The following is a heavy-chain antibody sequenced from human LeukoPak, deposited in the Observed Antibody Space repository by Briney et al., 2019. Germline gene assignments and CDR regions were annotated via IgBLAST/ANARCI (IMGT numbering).Heavy chain of an antibody. CDR2: INPNSGGT. CDR3: ARSEYSSSPFDY. D-gene: IGHD6-6*01. J-gene: IGHJ4*02. CDR1: GYTFTGYY. V-gene: IGHV1-2*02. Sequence: ASVKVSCKASGYTFTGYYMHWVRRAPGQGLEWMGWINPNSGGTNYAQKFQGRVTMTRDTSISTAYMELSRLRSDDTAVYYCARSEYSSSPFDYWGQGTLVTVSS.